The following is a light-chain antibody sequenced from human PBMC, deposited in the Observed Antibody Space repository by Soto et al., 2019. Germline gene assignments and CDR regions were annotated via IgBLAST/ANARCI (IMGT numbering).Light chain of an antibody. CDR3: CSYAGSSTYV. J-gene: IGLJ1*01. Sequence: QSVLTQPASVSGSPGQSITISCTGTSSDVGRYNIVPWYQQHPGKAPKLMIYEGSKRPSGVSNRFSGSKSGNTASLTISGLQAEDEADYYCCSYAGSSTYVFGTGTKVTVL. V-gene: IGLV2-23*01. CDR2: EGS. CDR1: SSDVGRYNI.